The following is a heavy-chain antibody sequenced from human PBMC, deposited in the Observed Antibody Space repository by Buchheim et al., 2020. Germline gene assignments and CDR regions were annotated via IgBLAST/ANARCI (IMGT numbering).Heavy chain of an antibody. D-gene: IGHD6-13*01. Sequence: QVQLQESGPGLVKPSETLSLTCTVSGGSISSYYWSWIRQPPGKGLEWIGYIYYSGSTNYNPSLKSGVTISVDTSKNQFSMKLSSVTAADTAVYYCARTNIAAAGTNTPTWYFDLWGRGTL. CDR2: IYYSGST. J-gene: IGHJ2*01. V-gene: IGHV4-59*01. CDR3: ARTNIAAAGTNTPTWYFDL. CDR1: GGSISSYY.